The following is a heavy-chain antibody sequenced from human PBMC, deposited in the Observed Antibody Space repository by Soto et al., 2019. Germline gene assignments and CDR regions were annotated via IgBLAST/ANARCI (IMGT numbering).Heavy chain of an antibody. Sequence: ASVKVSCKASGYTFTSYGISWVRQAPGQGLEWMGWISAYNGNTNYAQKLRGRVTMTTDTSTSTAYMELRSLRSDDTAVYYCARDSWNYYKKLGLYYYGMGVWGQGTTVTVSS. CDR1: GYTFTSYG. V-gene: IGHV1-18*04. J-gene: IGHJ6*02. CDR3: ARDSWNYYKKLGLYYYGMGV. D-gene: IGHD1-7*01. CDR2: ISAYNGNT.